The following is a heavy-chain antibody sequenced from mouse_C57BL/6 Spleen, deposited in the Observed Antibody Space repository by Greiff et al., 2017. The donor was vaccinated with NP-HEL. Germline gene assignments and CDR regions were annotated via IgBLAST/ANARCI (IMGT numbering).Heavy chain of an antibody. Sequence: QVQLQQSGAELVRPGASVTLSCKASGYTFTDYEMHWVKQTPVHGLEWIGAIDPETGGTAYNQKFKGKAILTADKSSSTAYMELRSLTSEDSAVYYCTRSLTAQATSYFDYWGQGTTLTVSS. V-gene: IGHV1-15*01. CDR2: IDPETGGT. D-gene: IGHD3-2*02. J-gene: IGHJ2*01. CDR3: TRSLTAQATSYFDY. CDR1: GYTFTDYE.